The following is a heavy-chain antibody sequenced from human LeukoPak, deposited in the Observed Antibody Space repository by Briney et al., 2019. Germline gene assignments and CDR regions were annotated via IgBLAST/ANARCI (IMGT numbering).Heavy chain of an antibody. J-gene: IGHJ4*02. V-gene: IGHV3-23*01. Sequence: GGSLRLSCAASGFTLTSYAMSWVRQAPGKGLEWVSAIIGSVHSTYYADSVKGRFTISRDNSKNTLYLQMNSLRAEDTAVYYCAKHSYDSSGYYSIDYWGQGTLVTVFS. CDR1: GFTLTSYA. CDR2: IIGSVHST. D-gene: IGHD3-22*01. CDR3: AKHSYDSSGYYSIDY.